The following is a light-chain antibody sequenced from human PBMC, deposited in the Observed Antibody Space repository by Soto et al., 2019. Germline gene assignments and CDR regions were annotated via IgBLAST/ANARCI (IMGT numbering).Light chain of an antibody. Sequence: QSALTQPPSVSGSPGQSVTISCTGTSSDIGSYDRVSWYQQPPGTAPRLMIYEVSNRPSGVPDRFSGSKSGNTASLTISGLQPEDETYYYCTSFTTSNPYVFGTGTKLTVL. V-gene: IGLV2-18*02. CDR2: EVS. J-gene: IGLJ1*01. CDR1: SSDIGSYDR. CDR3: TSFTTSNPYV.